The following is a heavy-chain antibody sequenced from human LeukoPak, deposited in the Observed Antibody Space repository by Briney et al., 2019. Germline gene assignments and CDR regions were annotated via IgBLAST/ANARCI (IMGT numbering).Heavy chain of an antibody. CDR3: ATFRFLGT. CDR2: IKPGGNEK. CDR1: GFTFSSYW. V-gene: IGHV3-7*03. D-gene: IGHD3-3*01. Sequence: GGSLRLSCTASGFTFSSYWMSWVRQAPGKGLEWVANIKPGGNEKHYVDSVKGRFTISRDNVKNSLYLQMNSLRAEDTAIYYCATFRFLGTWGQGTMVTVSP. J-gene: IGHJ3*01.